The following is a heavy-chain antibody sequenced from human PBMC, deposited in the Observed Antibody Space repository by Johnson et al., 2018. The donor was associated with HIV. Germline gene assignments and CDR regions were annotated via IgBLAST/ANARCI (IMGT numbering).Heavy chain of an antibody. CDR2: ISWNGGST. Sequence: VQLVESGGGLVQPGGSLRLSCAASGFTFDDYALSWVRQLPGKGLEWVSGISWNGGSTAYADSVKGRFTISRDNAKNSLSLQMHSLRVEDTAVYYCARVAWFAFDLWGQGTMVTVSS. J-gene: IGHJ3*01. D-gene: IGHD3-10*01. CDR1: GFTFDDYA. V-gene: IGHV3-20*04. CDR3: ARVAWFAFDL.